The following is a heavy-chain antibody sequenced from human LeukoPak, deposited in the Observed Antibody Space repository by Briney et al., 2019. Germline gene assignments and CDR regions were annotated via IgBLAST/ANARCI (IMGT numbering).Heavy chain of an antibody. D-gene: IGHD6-19*01. J-gene: IGHJ4*02. V-gene: IGHV4-39*07. CDR1: GGSISTSSYY. Sequence: SETLSLTCTVSGGSISTSSYYWGWIRQPPGKGLEWIGSIYYSGSTYDNPSLKSRVTISVDTSKNQLSLKLTSVTAADTAVYYCCGSGWFAGPFGYWGQGALVTVSS. CDR2: IYYSGST. CDR3: CGSGWFAGPFGY.